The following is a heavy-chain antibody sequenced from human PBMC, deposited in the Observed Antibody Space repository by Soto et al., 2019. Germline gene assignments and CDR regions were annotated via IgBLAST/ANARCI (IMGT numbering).Heavy chain of an antibody. V-gene: IGHV1-3*01. CDR3: ARDRGYSYGRRHYYYMDV. D-gene: IGHD5-18*01. CDR2: INAGNGNT. J-gene: IGHJ6*03. CDR1: GYTFTSYA. Sequence: ASVKVSCKASGYTFTSYAMHWVRQAPGQRLEWMGWINAGNGNTKYSQKFQGGVTITRDTSASTAYMELSSLSSEDTAVYYCARDRGYSYGRRHYYYMDVWGKGTTVTVSS.